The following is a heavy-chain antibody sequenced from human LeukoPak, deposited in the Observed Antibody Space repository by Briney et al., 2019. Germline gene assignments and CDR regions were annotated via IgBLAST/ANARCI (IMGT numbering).Heavy chain of an antibody. J-gene: IGHJ4*02. CDR1: GLTFSTYS. CDR3: ARDSIRSYSGSYPTIDY. Sequence: GGSLRLSYAVSGLTFSTYSMNWVRQAPGKGLEWVSSISTSSYIDYADSVKGRFTISRDNAKNSLYLQMNSLRAEDTAVYYCARDSIRSYSGSYPTIDYWGQGTLVTVSS. V-gene: IGHV3-21*01. D-gene: IGHD1-26*01. CDR2: ISTSSYI.